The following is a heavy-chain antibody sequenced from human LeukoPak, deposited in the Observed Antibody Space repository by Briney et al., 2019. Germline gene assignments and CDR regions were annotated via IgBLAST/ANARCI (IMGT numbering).Heavy chain of an antibody. D-gene: IGHD1-14*01. CDR2: IDWDDDK. V-gene: IGHV2-70*11. J-gene: IGHJ4*02. CDR1: GFSLSTRGMC. CDR3: ARMPPEGYFDY. Sequence: VSGPALVKPTQTLTLTCTFSGFSLSTRGMCVGWIRQPPGKALEWLARIDWDDDKYYTTSLEPRLTISKDTSKNQVVLTMTNMDPVDTGTYYCARMPPEGYFDYWGQGTLVTVSS.